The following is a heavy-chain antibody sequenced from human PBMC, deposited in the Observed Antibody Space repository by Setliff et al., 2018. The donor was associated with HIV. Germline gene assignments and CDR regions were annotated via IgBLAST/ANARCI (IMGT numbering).Heavy chain of an antibody. V-gene: IGHV1-46*01. CDR3: ARGSGSPKALTNFDY. J-gene: IGHJ4*02. CDR2: INPSGGST. D-gene: IGHD1-26*01. CDR1: GYTFTSYY. Sequence: ASVKVSCKASGYTFTSYYMHWVRQAPGQGLEWMGIINPSGGSTSYAQKFQGRVTMTRDTSTSTVYMELSSLRSEDTAVYYCARGSGSPKALTNFDYWGQGTLVTSPQ.